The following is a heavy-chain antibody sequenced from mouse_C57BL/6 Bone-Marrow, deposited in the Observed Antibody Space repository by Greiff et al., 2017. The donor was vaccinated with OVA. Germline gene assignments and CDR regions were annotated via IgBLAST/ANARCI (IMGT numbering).Heavy chain of an antibody. D-gene: IGHD1-1*01. J-gene: IGHJ3*01. CDR3: ARYPYYGSRGAWFAY. CDR1: GYTFTSYG. V-gene: IGHV1-81*01. Sequence: VQLQQSGAELARPGASVKLSCKASGYTFTSYGISWVKQRTGQGLEWIGEIYPRSGNTYYNEKFKGKATLTADKSSSTAYMELRSLTSEDSAVYFCARYPYYGSRGAWFAYWGQGTLVTVSA. CDR2: IYPRSGNT.